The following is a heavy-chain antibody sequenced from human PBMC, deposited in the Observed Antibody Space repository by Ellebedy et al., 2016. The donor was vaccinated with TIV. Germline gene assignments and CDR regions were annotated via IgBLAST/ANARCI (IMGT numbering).Heavy chain of an antibody. V-gene: IGHV3-23*01. CDR2: IVGGGA. D-gene: IGHD1-20*01. Sequence: GESLKISCAASGFTFSNFAMSWVRQAPGKVLGWVSGIVGGGAERYADSVKGRFTISRDNSKNTVYLQMNSLRAEDTAVYYCAKDAREKAQINWKHDYWGQGTLVTVSS. CDR1: GFTFSNFA. CDR3: AKDAREKAQINWKHDY. J-gene: IGHJ4*02.